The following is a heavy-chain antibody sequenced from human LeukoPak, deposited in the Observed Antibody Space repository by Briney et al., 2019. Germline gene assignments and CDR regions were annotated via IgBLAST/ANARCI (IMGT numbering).Heavy chain of an antibody. CDR1: GGSISSYY. V-gene: IGHV4-59*08. D-gene: IGHD6-19*01. CDR2: IYYSGST. Sequence: SETLSLTCTVSGGSISSYYWSWIRQPPGKGLEWIGYIYYSGSTNYNPSLKSRVTISVDTSKNQFSLKLSSVTAADTAVYYCASDDAVAGGLDYWGQGTLVTVSS. J-gene: IGHJ4*02. CDR3: ASDDAVAGGLDY.